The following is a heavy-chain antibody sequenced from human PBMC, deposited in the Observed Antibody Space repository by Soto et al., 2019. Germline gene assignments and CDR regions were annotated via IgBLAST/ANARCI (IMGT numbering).Heavy chain of an antibody. J-gene: IGHJ4*02. CDR1: GFTFSNYA. D-gene: IGHD1-26*01. CDR2: ITRGAGNT. CDR3: AKRVGAYGGFYY. V-gene: IGHV3-23*01. Sequence: GGPLRLSCAASGFTFSNYAMSGVRHAPGKGLEWVSVITRGAGNTYYAVSVKGRLTISRDNSKNTLYLQMNSLRAEDTAVYYCAKRVGAYGGFYYWGQGTLVTVCS.